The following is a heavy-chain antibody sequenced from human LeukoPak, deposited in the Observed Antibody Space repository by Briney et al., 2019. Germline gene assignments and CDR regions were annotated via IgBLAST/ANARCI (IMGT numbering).Heavy chain of an antibody. Sequence: GASVKVSCKASGGTFSSYAISWVRQAPGQGLEWMGRIIPILGIANYAQKFQGRVTITADKSTSTAYMELSSLRSEDTAVYYCARNLHCSSTSCKHFQHWGQGTLVTVSS. V-gene: IGHV1-69*04. D-gene: IGHD2-2*01. CDR3: ARNLHCSSTSCKHFQH. CDR1: GGTFSSYA. J-gene: IGHJ1*01. CDR2: IIPILGIA.